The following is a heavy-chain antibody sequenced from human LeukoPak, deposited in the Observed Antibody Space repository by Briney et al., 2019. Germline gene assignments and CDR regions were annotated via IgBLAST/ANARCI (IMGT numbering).Heavy chain of an antibody. J-gene: IGHJ4*02. D-gene: IGHD3-3*01. CDR2: TNPNSGGT. CDR1: GYTFTGYY. V-gene: IGHV1-2*02. CDR3: ARDGPNDFWSGYPDY. Sequence: ASVKVSCKASGYTFTGYYMHWVRQAPGQGLEWMGWTNPNSGGTNYARKFQGRVTMTRDTSISTAYMELSRLRSDDTAVYYCARDGPNDFWSGYPDYWGQGTLVTVSS.